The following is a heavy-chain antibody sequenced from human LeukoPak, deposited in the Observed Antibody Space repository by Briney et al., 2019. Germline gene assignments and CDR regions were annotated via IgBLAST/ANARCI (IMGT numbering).Heavy chain of an antibody. CDR2: ISSSSSTI. J-gene: IGHJ4*02. Sequence: GGSLRLSCAASGFTFSSYSMNWVRQAPGKGLEWVSYISSSSSTIYYADSVKGRFTISRDNAKNSLYLQMNSLRAEDTAVYYCARVIAVAGTGFDYWGQGTLVTVSS. D-gene: IGHD6-19*01. V-gene: IGHV3-48*04. CDR1: GFTFSSYS. CDR3: ARVIAVAGTGFDY.